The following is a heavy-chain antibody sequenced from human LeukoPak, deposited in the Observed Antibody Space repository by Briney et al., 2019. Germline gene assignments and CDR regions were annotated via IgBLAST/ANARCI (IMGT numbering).Heavy chain of an antibody. D-gene: IGHD2-15*01. CDR2: IRGDGSGP. J-gene: IGHJ4*02. CDR3: ARDGSLPYY. CDR1: GFTFSSYW. V-gene: IGHV3-74*01. Sequence: GGSLRLSCAASGFTFSSYWMHWVRHAPGKGLVWVSRIRGDGSGPIYADSVKGRFTISRDNAKNTLYLQMNSLRAEDTAVYYCARDGSLPYYWGQGTLGTVSS.